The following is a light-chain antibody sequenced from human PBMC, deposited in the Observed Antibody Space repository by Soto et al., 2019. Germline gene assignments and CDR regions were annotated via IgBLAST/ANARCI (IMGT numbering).Light chain of an antibody. CDR2: GAS. J-gene: IGKJ2*01. CDR1: QSVTGSS. CDR3: QQHSSTPYT. Sequence: EIVLTQSPGTLSLSPGERATLSCRASQSVTGSSLAWYQQKLGQSPRLLIYGASNRATGIPDRFSGSGSGTDFTLTISGLEPEDVAVYYCQQHSSTPYTFGQGTNLEIK. V-gene: IGKV3-20*01.